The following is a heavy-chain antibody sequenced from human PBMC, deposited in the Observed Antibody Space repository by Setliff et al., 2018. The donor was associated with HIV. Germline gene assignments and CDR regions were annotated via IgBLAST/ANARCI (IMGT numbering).Heavy chain of an antibody. V-gene: IGHV4-31*03. CDR1: GGSISSGIHC. D-gene: IGHD3-10*01. J-gene: IGHJ3*02. CDR3: ATADNFGSGTFLPFDCFDI. Sequence: PSETLSLTCSVSGGSISSGIHCWNWIRQHPGKGLEWIGYIDYSGSAYYNPSLESRITISLDRSQNQFSLDLSSVTAADTAVYYCATADNFGSGTFLPFDCFDIWGQGTMVTVSS. CDR2: IDYSGSA.